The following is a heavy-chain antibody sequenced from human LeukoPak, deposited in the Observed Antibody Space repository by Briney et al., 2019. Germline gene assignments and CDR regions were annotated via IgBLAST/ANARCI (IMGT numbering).Heavy chain of an antibody. V-gene: IGHV3-7*01. Sequence: GGSLRLSCAASGFTFSSYWMSWVRQAPGKGLEWVANIKQDGSGKYYVDSVKGRFTISRDNAKNSLYLQMNSLRAEDTAVYYCAREGYGYSSSWYSAYFDYWGQGTLVTVSS. CDR3: AREGYGYSSSWYSAYFDY. CDR2: IKQDGSGK. CDR1: GFTFSSYW. J-gene: IGHJ4*02. D-gene: IGHD6-13*01.